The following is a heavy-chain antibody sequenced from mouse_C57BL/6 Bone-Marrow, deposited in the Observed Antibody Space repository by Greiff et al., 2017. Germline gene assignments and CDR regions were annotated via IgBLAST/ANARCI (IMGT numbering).Heavy chain of an antibody. V-gene: IGHV14-2*01. Sequence: DVKLQESGAELVKPGASVKLSCTASGFNIKDYYIHWVKQRTEQGLEWIGRIDPEDGETKYAPKFQDKATITADTSSNTAYLQLSSLTSEDTAVYDCTRSLIYYGTNYWGQGTTLTVSA. J-gene: IGHJ2*01. CDR1: GFNIKDYY. CDR3: TRSLIYYGTNY. D-gene: IGHD1-1*01. CDR2: IDPEDGET.